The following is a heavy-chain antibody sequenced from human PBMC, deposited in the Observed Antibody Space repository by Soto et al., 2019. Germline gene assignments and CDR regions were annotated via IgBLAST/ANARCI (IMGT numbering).Heavy chain of an antibody. V-gene: IGHV1-18*01. CDR3: AKNGQPPYYCYGLDV. D-gene: IGHD2-8*01. CDR2: ISGYNGDT. J-gene: IGHJ6*02. Sequence: QGHLVQSEAEVKKPGASVKVSCKASGYTFTRYGISWVRQAPGQGLEWMGWISGYNGDTNYAQKFQYRVSMTIDTSTGIAYMELRSLTSDDTAIYYCAKNGQPPYYCYGLDVWGQGTKVTVSS. CDR1: GYTFTRYG.